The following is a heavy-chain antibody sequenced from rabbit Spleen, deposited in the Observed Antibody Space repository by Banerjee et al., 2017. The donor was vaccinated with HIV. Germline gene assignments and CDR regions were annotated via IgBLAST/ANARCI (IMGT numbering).Heavy chain of an antibody. V-gene: IGHV1S45*01. J-gene: IGHJ4*01. CDR1: GFSFSNNYY. CDR3: TRGAANAADAYVL. CDR2: IYTGSGGNT. Sequence: QEQLVESGGDLVKPEGSLTLTCTASGFSFSNNYYMCWVRQAPGKGLEWIACIYTGSGGNTYYASWAKGRLTISRTSSTTVTLQMTSLTAADTATYFCTRGAANAADAYVLWGQGTLVTVS. D-gene: IGHD6-1*01.